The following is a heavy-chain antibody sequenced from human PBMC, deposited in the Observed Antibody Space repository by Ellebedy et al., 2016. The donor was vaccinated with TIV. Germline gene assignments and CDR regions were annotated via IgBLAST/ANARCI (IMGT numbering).Heavy chain of an antibody. V-gene: IGHV1-46*01. J-gene: IGHJ1*01. CDR3: TRDDRFSGTWYSAYFQY. D-gene: IGHD1-26*01. CDR1: GYTFTSHY. CDR2: INPSDGST. Sequence: ASVKVSXXASGYTFTSHYMHCVRQAPGQGLEWMGVINPSDGSTIYAQKFQGRITMTIDTSTSTVYMELRSLASDDTAVYYCTRDDRFSGTWYSAYFQYWGQGTLVTVSS.